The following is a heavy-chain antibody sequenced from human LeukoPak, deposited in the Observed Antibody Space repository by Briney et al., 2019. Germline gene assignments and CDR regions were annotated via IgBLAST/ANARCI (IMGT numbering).Heavy chain of an antibody. CDR2: IYYSGST. Sequence: SETLSLTCTVSGGSISSGGYYWSWIRQRPGKGLEWIGYIYYSGSTYYNPSLKSRVTISVDTSKNQFSLKLSSVTAADTAVYYCARGVVPAAQNYYFDYWGQGTLVTVSS. J-gene: IGHJ4*02. CDR1: GGSISSGGYY. V-gene: IGHV4-31*03. D-gene: IGHD2-2*01. CDR3: ARGVVPAAQNYYFDY.